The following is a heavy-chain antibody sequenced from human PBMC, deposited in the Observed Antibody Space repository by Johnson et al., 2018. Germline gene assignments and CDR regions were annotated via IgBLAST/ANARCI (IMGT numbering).Heavy chain of an antibody. V-gene: IGHV6-1*01. CDR3: ARGTVIVVVPAASYYYYGMDV. CDR2: TYYRSKWDN. Sequence: QVQLQQSGPGLVKPSQTLSLTCAISGDSVSSNSAAWNWIRQSPSRGLEWLGRTYYRSKWDNDYAVSVKSRITINPDTSKNQFSLQLNSVTPEDTAVYYCARGTVIVVVPAASYYYYGMDVWGQGTTVTVSS. D-gene: IGHD2-2*01. CDR1: GDSVSSNSAA. J-gene: IGHJ6*02.